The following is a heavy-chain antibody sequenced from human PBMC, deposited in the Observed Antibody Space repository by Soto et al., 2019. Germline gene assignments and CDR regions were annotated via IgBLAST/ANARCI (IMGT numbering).Heavy chain of an antibody. D-gene: IGHD1-26*01. CDR1: GFTFNSYA. Sequence: EVQLLESGGGLVQPGGSLRVSCAASGFTFNSYAMSWVRQAPGKGLEWVAVVSGSGGSTYYADSVKGRFTISRDNSKNTLYLQMNSLRVEDTAIYYCAKDLSGIYYYFDNWGQGTLVTVSS. CDR2: VSGSGGST. J-gene: IGHJ4*02. CDR3: AKDLSGIYYYFDN. V-gene: IGHV3-23*01.